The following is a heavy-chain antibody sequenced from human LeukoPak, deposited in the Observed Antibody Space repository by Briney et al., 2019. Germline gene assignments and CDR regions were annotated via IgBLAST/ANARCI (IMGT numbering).Heavy chain of an antibody. J-gene: IGHJ4*02. CDR3: ARPNFYPDY. CDR1: GFTFTTYA. D-gene: IGHD1-1*01. CDR2: INQDGSER. Sequence: PGGSLRLSCAASGFTFTTYAMSWVRQAPGKGLEWVANINQDGSERYYVDSVKGRFTISRDNAKNSLYLQMNSLRAEDTAVYYCARPNFYPDYWGQGTLVTVSS. V-gene: IGHV3-7*01.